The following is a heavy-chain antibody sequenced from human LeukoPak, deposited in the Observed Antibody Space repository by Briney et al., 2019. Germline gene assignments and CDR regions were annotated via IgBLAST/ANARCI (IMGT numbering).Heavy chain of an antibody. Sequence: SETLSLTCTVSGGSMSSYYWSWTRQAAGKGLEWVWRIYTNGVTIYNPPLSSRVTMSVDMSKNQFSLKVSSVTAADTAVYYCARNGPGGGHDNYYMDVWGKGTTVTVSS. CDR2: IYTNGVT. CDR1: GGSMSSYY. J-gene: IGHJ6*03. V-gene: IGHV4-4*07. D-gene: IGHD5-12*01. CDR3: ARNGPGGGHDNYYMDV.